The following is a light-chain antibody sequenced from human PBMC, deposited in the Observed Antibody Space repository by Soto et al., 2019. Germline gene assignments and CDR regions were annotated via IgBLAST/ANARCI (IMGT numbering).Light chain of an antibody. V-gene: IGKV3-15*01. CDR2: GAS. CDR3: QQYNNWPGT. Sequence: EIVITQFPATLSVSPGERATLSCRASQSVSSSLAWYQHKPGQAPRLLISGASTRATGLPARFSGSGSGTEFTLTISSLQSEDFAVYYCQQYNNWPGTFGQGTKVDIK. CDR1: QSVSSS. J-gene: IGKJ1*01.